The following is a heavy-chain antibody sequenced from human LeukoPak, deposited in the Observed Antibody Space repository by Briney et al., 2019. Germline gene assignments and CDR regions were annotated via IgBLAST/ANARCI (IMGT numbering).Heavy chain of an antibody. CDR1: GFTFSSYA. D-gene: IGHD5-12*01. CDR2: ISGSGGNT. V-gene: IGHV3-23*01. CDR3: AKVVSGYHFDY. J-gene: IGHJ4*02. Sequence: GGSLRLSCAASGFTFSSYAMSWVRQAPGKGPECVSGISGSGGNTYYADSVKGRFTISRDNSQNTLYLQMNTLRAEDTAVYYCAKVVSGYHFDYWGQGTLVTVSS.